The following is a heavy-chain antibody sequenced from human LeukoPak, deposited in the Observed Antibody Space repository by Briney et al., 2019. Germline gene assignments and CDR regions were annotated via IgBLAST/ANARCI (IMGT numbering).Heavy chain of an antibody. Sequence: PGGSLRLSCAASGSSFSTYWMTWVRQAPGQGLEWVANIEPNGSDKYYVDSVKGRFTISRDNAKNSLYLQMHSLRVEDTAVYYCARDYYGSSGYYPHDYWGQGSLVTVSS. CDR2: IEPNGSDK. V-gene: IGHV3-7*01. CDR1: GSSFSTYW. J-gene: IGHJ4*02. D-gene: IGHD3-22*01. CDR3: ARDYYGSSGYYPHDY.